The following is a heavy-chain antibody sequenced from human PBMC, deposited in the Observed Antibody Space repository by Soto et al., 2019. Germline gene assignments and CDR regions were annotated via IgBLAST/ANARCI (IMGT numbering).Heavy chain of an antibody. CDR1: GFTFISYA. V-gene: IGHV3-23*01. D-gene: IGHD3-16*01. Sequence: PWGSLRLSCAASGFTFISYAMSWVCQAPGKGLEWVSAISGSGGSTYYADSVKGRFTIYRDNSKNTLYLQMNSLRAEDTAVYYCARDDYGGGIPFDIWGQGTMVTVSS. CDR3: ARDDYGGGIPFDI. J-gene: IGHJ3*02. CDR2: ISGSGGST.